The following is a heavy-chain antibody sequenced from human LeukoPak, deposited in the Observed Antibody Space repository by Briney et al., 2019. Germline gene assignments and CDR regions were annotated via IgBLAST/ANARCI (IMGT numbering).Heavy chain of an antibody. V-gene: IGHV4-38-2*02. D-gene: IGHD3-16*02. CDR2: IYHSGST. CDR3: ARIIMITFGGVIDADAFDI. Sequence: PSETLSLTCTVSGYSISSGYYWGWIRQPPGKGLEWIGSIYHSGSTYYNPSLKSRVTISVDTSKNQFSLELSSVTAADTAVYYCARIIMITFGGVIDADAFDIWGQGTMVTVSS. CDR1: GYSISSGYY. J-gene: IGHJ3*02.